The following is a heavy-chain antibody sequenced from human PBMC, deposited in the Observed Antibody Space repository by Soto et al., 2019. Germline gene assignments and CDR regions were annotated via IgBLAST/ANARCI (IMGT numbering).Heavy chain of an antibody. CDR2: IYYSGST. Sequence: SQTLSLTCTVTVGSVSGCSFYWSWIRQPPGKGLEWIGYIYYSGSTNYNPSLKSRVTISVDTSKNQFSLKLSSVTAADTAVYYCARPLVSRGWFDPWGQGTLVTVSS. J-gene: IGHJ5*02. CDR3: ARPLVSRGWFDP. V-gene: IGHV4-61*01. CDR1: VGSVSGCSFY. D-gene: IGHD2-8*01.